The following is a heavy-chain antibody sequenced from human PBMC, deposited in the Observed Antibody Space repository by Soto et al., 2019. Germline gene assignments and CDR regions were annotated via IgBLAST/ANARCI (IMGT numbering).Heavy chain of an antibody. J-gene: IGHJ5*02. CDR2: DHKSGST. CDR3: AKQCGKHGSRAFDL. D-gene: IGHD6-13*01. V-gene: IGHV4-59*08. CDR1: GGSISSHY. Sequence: SETLSLTCTVSGGSISSHYWSWIRQPPGKRLEWIGNDHKSGSTIYNPSLKTRDTRAVDTSKNQFSLRLRSVTAADTAVYFCAKQCGKHGSRAFDLCGQGTLVIISS.